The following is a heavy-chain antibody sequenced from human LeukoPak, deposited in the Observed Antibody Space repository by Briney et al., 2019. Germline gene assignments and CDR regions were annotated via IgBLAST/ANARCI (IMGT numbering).Heavy chain of an antibody. CDR2: IRYDGSNK. V-gene: IGHV3-30*02. CDR1: GFTFSSYG. J-gene: IGHJ5*02. D-gene: IGHD3-3*01. CDR3: AKDGSGGRFLEWSDNWFDP. Sequence: GGSLRLSCAASGFTFSSYGMHWVRQAPGKGLEWVAFIRYDGSNKYYADSVKGRFTISRDNSKNTLYLQMNSLRAEDTAVYYCAKDGSGGRFLEWSDNWFDPWGQGTLVTVSS.